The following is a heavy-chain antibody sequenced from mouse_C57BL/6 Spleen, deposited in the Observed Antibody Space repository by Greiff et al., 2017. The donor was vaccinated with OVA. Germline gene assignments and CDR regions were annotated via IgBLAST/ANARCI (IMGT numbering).Heavy chain of an antibody. CDR2: INPNNGGT. CDR1: GYTFTDYY. CDR3: ARPWDGYFDV. V-gene: IGHV1-26*01. J-gene: IGHJ1*03. D-gene: IGHD4-1*01. Sequence: EVQLQQSGPELVKPGASVKISCKASGYTFTDYYMNWVKQSHGKSLEWIGDINPNNGGTSYNQKFKGKATLTVDKSSSTAYMELRSLTSEDSAVYYCARPWDGYFDVWGTGTTVTVSS.